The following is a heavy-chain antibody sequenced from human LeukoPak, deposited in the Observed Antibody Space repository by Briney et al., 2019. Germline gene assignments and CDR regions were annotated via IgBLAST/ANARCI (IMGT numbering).Heavy chain of an antibody. V-gene: IGHV4/OR15-8*01. D-gene: IGHD6-13*01. CDR1: GGSISGTNW. Sequence: SETLSLTCGVSGGSISGTNWWSWIRQPPGKGLEWIGEINHSGSTNYNPSLKSRVTISVDTSKNQFSLKLSSVTAADTAVYYCARGLYSSSWYRYWGQGTLVTVSS. CDR3: ARGLYSSSWYRY. CDR2: INHSGST. J-gene: IGHJ4*02.